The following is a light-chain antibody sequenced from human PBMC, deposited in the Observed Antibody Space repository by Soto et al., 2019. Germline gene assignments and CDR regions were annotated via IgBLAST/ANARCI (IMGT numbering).Light chain of an antibody. CDR3: GTWDSSLSNYV. CDR1: SSNIGAPYD. V-gene: IGLV1-51*01. CDR2: DNN. Sequence: QSVLTQPPSVSGAPGQGVTISCAGSSSNIGAPYDVHWYQHLPGTAPKLLIYDNNKRPSGIPDRFSGSKSGTSATLGITGLQTGDEADYYCGTWDSSLSNYVFGTGTKVTVL. J-gene: IGLJ1*01.